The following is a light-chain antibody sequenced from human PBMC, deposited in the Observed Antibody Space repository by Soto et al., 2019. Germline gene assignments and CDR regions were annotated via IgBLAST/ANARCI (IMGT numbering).Light chain of an antibody. J-gene: IGLJ1*01. CDR1: SSDVGNYNY. V-gene: IGLV2-8*01. Sequence: QSELTQPPSASGSPGQSVTISCTGTSSDVGNYNYVSWYQHHPGKAPKLMIYEVSKWPSGVPDRFSGSKSGNTASLTVSGLQADDEADYYCTSYAGSNTHVFGPGT. CDR2: EVS. CDR3: TSYAGSNTHV.